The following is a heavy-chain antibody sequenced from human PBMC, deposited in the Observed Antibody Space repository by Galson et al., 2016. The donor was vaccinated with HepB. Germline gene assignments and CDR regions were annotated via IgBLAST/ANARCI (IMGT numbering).Heavy chain of an antibody. V-gene: IGHV3-73*01. CDR1: GFTFSDSA. J-gene: IGHJ6*02. CDR3: ASPSRFFALDNYYFGMDL. CDR2: TRNKAKNYAT. Sequence: SLRLSCAASGFTFSDSAMYWVRQASGKGLEWVGRTRNKAKNYATAQAASVKGRFAISRDDSKNTAYLQMNRLEPEDTAVYYCASPSRFFALDNYYFGMDLWGQGTTVIVSS. D-gene: IGHD3-3*01.